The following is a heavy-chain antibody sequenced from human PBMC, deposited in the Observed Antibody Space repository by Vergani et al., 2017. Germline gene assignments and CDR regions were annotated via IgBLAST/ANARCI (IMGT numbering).Heavy chain of an antibody. D-gene: IGHD6-6*01. CDR2: INTNSGGT. CDR3: GRGEYSSSSGNYC. V-gene: IGHV1-2*02. J-gene: IGHJ4*02. CDR1: GYTFTGYY. Sequence: QVQLVQSGAEVKKPGASVKVSCKASGYTFTGYYMHWVRQAPGQGLEWMGWINTNSGGTNYAQKFQGRVTMARDTYIGTACRELGGLRADDTSVYYCGRGEYSSSSGNYCGGQGSLVTVSS.